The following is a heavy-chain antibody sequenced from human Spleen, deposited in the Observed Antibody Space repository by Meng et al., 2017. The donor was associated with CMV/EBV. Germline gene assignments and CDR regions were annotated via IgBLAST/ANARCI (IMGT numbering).Heavy chain of an antibody. Sequence: GESLKISCAASGFTFSKYSMHWVRQAPGKGLEWVAVISYDGGNKYQADSVKGRFTISRDNSENTLYLQMNSLRAEDTAVYYCAKDIGPLSIVEVTTYYDYWGQGTLVTVSS. CDR3: AKDIGPLSIVEVTTYYDY. J-gene: IGHJ4*02. CDR1: GFTFSKYS. D-gene: IGHD2-21*02. V-gene: IGHV3-30*04. CDR2: ISYDGGNK.